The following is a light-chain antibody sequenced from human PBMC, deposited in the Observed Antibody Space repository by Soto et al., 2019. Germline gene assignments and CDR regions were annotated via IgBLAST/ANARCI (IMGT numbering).Light chain of an antibody. J-gene: IGKJ1*01. CDR3: QHYGSSPST. V-gene: IGKV3-15*01. CDR1: QSVNSN. Sequence: EIVMTQSPGTLSVSPGERVILSCRASQSVNSNLAWYQQKPGQTPRLLISGASTRATGIPVRFSGSGSGTEFTLTISSLQSEDFAVYYCQHYGSSPSTFGRGTKVDIK. CDR2: GAS.